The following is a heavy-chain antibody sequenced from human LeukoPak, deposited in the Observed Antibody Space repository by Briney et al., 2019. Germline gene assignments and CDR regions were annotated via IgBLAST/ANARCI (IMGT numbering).Heavy chain of an antibody. J-gene: IGHJ4*02. Sequence: GGSLRLSCAASGFTFSSNYMSWVRQAPGKGLEWVANIKQDSSATAYVDSVKGRFTISRDNAKNSLYLQMNSLRAEDTAVYYCAKARDLDYFDYWGQGTLVTVSS. CDR1: GFTFSSNY. V-gene: IGHV3-7*03. CDR3: AKARDLDYFDY. CDR2: IKQDSSAT.